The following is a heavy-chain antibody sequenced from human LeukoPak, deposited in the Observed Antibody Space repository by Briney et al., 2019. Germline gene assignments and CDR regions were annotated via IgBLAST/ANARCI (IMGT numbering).Heavy chain of an antibody. D-gene: IGHD2-21*02. Sequence: RTGGSLRLSCAASGFTFSRYCMTWVRQAPGKGLEWVSSISSSSSYIYYADSVKGRFTISRDNAKNSLYLQMNSLRAEDTAVYYCARVRGDPDYWGQGTLVTVSS. J-gene: IGHJ4*02. CDR2: ISSSSSYI. V-gene: IGHV3-21*01. CDR1: GFTFSRYC. CDR3: ARVRGDPDY.